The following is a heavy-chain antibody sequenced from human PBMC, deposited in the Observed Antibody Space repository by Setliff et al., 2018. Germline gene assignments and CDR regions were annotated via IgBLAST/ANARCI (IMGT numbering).Heavy chain of an antibody. CDR2: INPNRGGT. CDR3: ARSRLYGGWFDP. J-gene: IGHJ5*02. Sequence: ASVKVSCKASGYTFTGYFIHWVRQAPGQGLEWMGWINPNRGGTNYAQKFQGRVTMTRDTSISTAYMELSRLRSDDTAVYSCARSRLYGGWFDPWGQGTLVTVS. D-gene: IGHD4-17*01. V-gene: IGHV1-2*02. CDR1: GYTFTGYF.